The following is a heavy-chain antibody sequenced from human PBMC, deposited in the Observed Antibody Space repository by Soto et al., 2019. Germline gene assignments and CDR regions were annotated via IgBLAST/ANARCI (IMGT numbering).Heavy chain of an antibody. J-gene: IGHJ4*02. CDR3: ARSLITMVPEDD. Sequence: SETLSLTCTVSGGPISSSSYYWGWIRQPPGKGLEWIGSIYYSGSTYYNPSLKSRVTISVDTSKNQFSLKLSSVTAADTAVYYCARSLITMVPEDDWGQGTLVTVSS. CDR1: GGPISSSSYY. CDR2: IYYSGST. V-gene: IGHV4-39*01. D-gene: IGHD3-10*01.